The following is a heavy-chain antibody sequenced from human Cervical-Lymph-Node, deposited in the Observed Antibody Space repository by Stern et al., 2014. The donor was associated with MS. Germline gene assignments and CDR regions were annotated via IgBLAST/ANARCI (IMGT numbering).Heavy chain of an antibody. D-gene: IGHD6-13*01. Sequence: QVQLQESGPGLVKPSQTLSLVCTVSGASISSGSYYWTWIRQPAGKGLEWIGRIYTTGTTNYNPSLKSRVTMSLDTSKNQFSLKLTSVTAADTAVYFCARASAAAFDYWGQGTLVTVSS. CDR3: ARASAAAFDY. CDR2: IYTTGTT. CDR1: GASISSGSYY. J-gene: IGHJ4*02. V-gene: IGHV4-61*02.